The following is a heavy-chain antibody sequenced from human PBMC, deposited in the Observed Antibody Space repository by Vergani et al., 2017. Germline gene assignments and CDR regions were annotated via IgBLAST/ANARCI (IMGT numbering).Heavy chain of an antibody. CDR3: ARAGLPFYAFYMDV. J-gene: IGHJ6*03. D-gene: IGHD2/OR15-2a*01. CDR2: IYYSGST. CDR1: GASIRSSNYY. Sequence: QLQLQESGPGLVKPSATLSLTCSVSGASIRSSNYYWGWIRQPPGKGLEWIASIYYSGSTYYNPSLKSRVTISVDTSKNQFFLKLSSVTAADTAVYYCARAGLPFYAFYMDVWGKGITVTVSS. V-gene: IGHV4-39*01.